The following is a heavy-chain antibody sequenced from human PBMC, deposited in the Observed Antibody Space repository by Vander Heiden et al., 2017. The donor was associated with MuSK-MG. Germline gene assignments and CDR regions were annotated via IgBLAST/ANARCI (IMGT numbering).Heavy chain of an antibody. V-gene: IGHV3-53*01. CDR2: IYSGGKK. CDR3: ARNRQLEGSNYFGY. CDR1: GFTDSSDY. D-gene: IGHD1-1*01. J-gene: IGHJ4*02. Sequence: EMQLVESGGGLIQPGGSLRLSCAASGFTDSSDYMTWVRQAPGKGLEWVSVIYSGGKKYYADSGKGRFTISRDNSKNTLYLQMNGMRADETAVYYCARNRQLEGSNYFGYWGQGTMVTVYS.